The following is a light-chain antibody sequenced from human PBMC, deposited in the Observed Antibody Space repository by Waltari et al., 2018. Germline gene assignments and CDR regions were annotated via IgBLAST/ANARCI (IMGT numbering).Light chain of an antibody. CDR2: DAS. CDR3: QKYGTLPAT. Sequence: EIVLTQSPGTLSLSPGERATLSCRASQSVSRTLAWYQQKPGQAPRLLLYDASSRATGIPDRFSGSGSGTDFSLTISRLEPEDFAVYYCQKYGTLPATFGQGTKVEIK. CDR1: QSVSRT. V-gene: IGKV3-20*01. J-gene: IGKJ1*01.